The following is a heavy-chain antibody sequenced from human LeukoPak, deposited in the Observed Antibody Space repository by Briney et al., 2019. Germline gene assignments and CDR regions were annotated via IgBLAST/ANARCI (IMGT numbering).Heavy chain of an antibody. J-gene: IGHJ4*02. CDR3: TRGIWSSHNKDYYFDY. Sequence: ASVKVSCEASGYTFTNYAMNWVRQAPGQRLEWMGWINAGNGNTKSSQRFQDRVTITRDTSASTAYMELNSLKSEDTAVYYCTRGIWSSHNKDYYFDYWGQGSLVTVSS. D-gene: IGHD2-2*01. CDR2: INAGNGNT. V-gene: IGHV1-3*01. CDR1: GYTFTNYA.